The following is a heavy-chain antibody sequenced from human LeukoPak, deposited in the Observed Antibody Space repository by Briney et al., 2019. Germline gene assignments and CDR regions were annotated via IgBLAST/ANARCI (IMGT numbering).Heavy chain of an antibody. CDR2: FYYIGGT. J-gene: IGHJ4*02. Sequence: GSLRLSCAASGFTFSSYAMTWVRQPPGKRLEWIGSFYYIGGTYYNPSLEGRVTISADSSKNQFSLKLTSVTAADTALYYCARILTTFDSWGQGTLVTVSS. CDR3: ARILTTFDS. D-gene: IGHD4-11*01. CDR1: GFTFSSYA. V-gene: IGHV4-39*01.